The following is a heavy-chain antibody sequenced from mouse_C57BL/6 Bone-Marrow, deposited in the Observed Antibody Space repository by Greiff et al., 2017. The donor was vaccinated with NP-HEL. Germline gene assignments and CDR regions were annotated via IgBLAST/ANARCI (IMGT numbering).Heavy chain of an antibody. J-gene: IGHJ4*01. D-gene: IGHD1-1*01. Sequence: VQLQQSGAELVKPGASVKLSCKASGYTFTSYWMHWVKQRPGRGLEWIGRIDPNSGGTKYNEKFKSKATLTVDKPSSTAYMQLSSLTSEDSAVYYCARRPDYYYGSSYNYYAMDYWGQGTSVTVSS. CDR1: GYTFTSYW. V-gene: IGHV1-72*01. CDR2: IDPNSGGT. CDR3: ARRPDYYYGSSYNYYAMDY.